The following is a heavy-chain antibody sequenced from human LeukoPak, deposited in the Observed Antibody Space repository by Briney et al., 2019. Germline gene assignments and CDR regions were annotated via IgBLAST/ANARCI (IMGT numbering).Heavy chain of an antibody. CDR3: ARTFLSGDGYKVGYFDY. CDR2: IYSSGST. Sequence: GGSLRLSCAVSGFSVRTNYMGWVRQAPGKGPEWVSLIYSSGSTYYRDSVKGRFTISRDNSQNTLYLHMNSLSAEDTAVYYCARTFLSGDGYKVGYFDYWGQGTLVTVSS. J-gene: IGHJ4*02. D-gene: IGHD5-24*01. CDR1: GFSVRTNY. V-gene: IGHV3-53*01.